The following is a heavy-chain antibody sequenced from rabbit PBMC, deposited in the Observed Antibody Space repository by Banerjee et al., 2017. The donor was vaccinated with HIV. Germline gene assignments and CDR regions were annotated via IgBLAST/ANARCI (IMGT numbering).Heavy chain of an antibody. CDR2: IYTGNGNT. V-gene: IGHV1S45*01. CDR3: ARDLAGVIGWNFNL. Sequence: QEPLKESGGGLVQPGGSLTLSCKASGFDFSSDYMSWVRQAPGKGLEWIGCIYTGNGNTDYASWVNGRFTISKTSSTTVTLQMTSLTAADTATYFCARDLAGVIGWNFNLWGPGTLVTVS. J-gene: IGHJ4*01. D-gene: IGHD4-1*01. CDR1: GFDFSSDYM.